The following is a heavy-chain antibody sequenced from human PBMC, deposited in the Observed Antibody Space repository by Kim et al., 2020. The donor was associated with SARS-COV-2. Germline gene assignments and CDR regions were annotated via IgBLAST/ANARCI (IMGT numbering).Heavy chain of an antibody. J-gene: IGHJ1*01. CDR2: IIPIFGTA. D-gene: IGHD2-21*02. CDR1: GGTFSSYA. CDR3: AGSRGSAYCGGDCYIRGYFQH. V-gene: IGHV1-69*13. Sequence: SVKVSCKASGGTFSSYAISWVRQAPGQGLEWMGGIIPIFGTANYAQKFQGRVTITADESTSTAYMELSSLRSEDTAVYYCAGSRGSAYCGGDCYIRGYFQHWGQGTLVTVSS.